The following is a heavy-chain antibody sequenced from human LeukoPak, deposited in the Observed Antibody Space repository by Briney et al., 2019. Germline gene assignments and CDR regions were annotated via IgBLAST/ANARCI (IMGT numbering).Heavy chain of an antibody. J-gene: IGHJ4*02. Sequence: SETLSLTCTVSGGSISSSSYYWGWIRQPPGKGLEWIGEINHSGSTNYNPSLKSRVTISVDTSKNQFSLKLSSVTAADTAVYYCARGSVRYFDWLALFEYWGQGTLVTVSS. CDR3: ARGSVRYFDWLALFEY. CDR1: GGSISSSSYY. D-gene: IGHD3-9*01. V-gene: IGHV4-39*07. CDR2: INHSGST.